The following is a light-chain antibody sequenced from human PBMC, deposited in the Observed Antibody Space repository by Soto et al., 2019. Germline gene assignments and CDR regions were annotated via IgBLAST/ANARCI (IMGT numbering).Light chain of an antibody. CDR3: QQYNSSPLT. CDR2: EGS. Sequence: DIQMTQSPSTLSASVGDRVTITCRANQSISSWLAWYQQKPGKAPKLLISEGSSLQSGVPSRFSGSGSGAEFTLTISSLQPDDLATYYCQQYNSSPLTFGGGTKVAIK. CDR1: QSISSW. V-gene: IGKV1-5*01. J-gene: IGKJ4*01.